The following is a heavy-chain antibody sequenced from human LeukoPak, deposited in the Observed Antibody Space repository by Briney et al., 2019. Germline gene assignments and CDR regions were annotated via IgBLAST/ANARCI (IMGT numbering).Heavy chain of an antibody. V-gene: IGHV1-24*01. CDR1: GDSLSELS. CDR3: ATDLDKAGGMDI. CDR2: FDPADDER. Sequence: VKVSCKVSGDSLSELSIHWVRQPPGRGLELMGGFDPADDERIYAQKFQGRVTTTEDKYTAIVYMELSSLTSEDTAVYYCATDLDKAGGMDIWGKGTTVIVSS. J-gene: IGHJ6*04.